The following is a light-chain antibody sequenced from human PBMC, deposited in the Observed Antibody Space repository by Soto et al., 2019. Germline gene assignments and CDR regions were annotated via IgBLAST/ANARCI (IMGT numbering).Light chain of an antibody. Sequence: EIVLTQSPGTLSLSPGERATLSCRASQIVSSNFLAWYQQRPGQAPRLLIYDASSRATGIPDRFSGTGSGTDFTLTISRLDPEDFTVYYCQHYGNSPPRYTFGQGTKLEIK. CDR2: DAS. J-gene: IGKJ2*01. CDR3: QHYGNSPPRYT. V-gene: IGKV3-20*01. CDR1: QIVSSNF.